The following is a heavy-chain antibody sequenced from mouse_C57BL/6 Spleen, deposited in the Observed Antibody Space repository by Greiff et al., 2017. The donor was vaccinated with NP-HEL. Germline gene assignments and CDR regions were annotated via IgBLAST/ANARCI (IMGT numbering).Heavy chain of an antibody. Sequence: QVQLQQPGAELVRPGSSVKLSCKASGYTFTSYWMHWVKQRPIQGLEWIGNIDPSDSETHYNQKFKDKATLTVDKSSSTAYLQLSSLTSEDSAVYYCAREGYYWNSYEFCCRGQRTLVAVS. CDR2: IDPSDSET. V-gene: IGHV1-52*01. D-gene: IGHD1-1*01. J-gene: IGHJ3*01. CDR3: AREGYYWNSYEFCC. CDR1: GYTFTSYW.